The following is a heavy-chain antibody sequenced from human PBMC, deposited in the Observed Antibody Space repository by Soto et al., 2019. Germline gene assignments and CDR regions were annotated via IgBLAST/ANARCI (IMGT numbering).Heavy chain of an antibody. D-gene: IGHD3-10*01. CDR1: GGSISSYH. CDR2: IYYSGST. Sequence: PSETLSLTCTVSGGSISSYHWSWIRQPPGKGLEWIGYIYYSGSTNYNPSLKSRVTISVDTSKNQFSLKLSSVTAADTAVYYCARVWGGAFDIWGQGTMVT. J-gene: IGHJ3*02. CDR3: ARVWGGAFDI. V-gene: IGHV4-59*01.